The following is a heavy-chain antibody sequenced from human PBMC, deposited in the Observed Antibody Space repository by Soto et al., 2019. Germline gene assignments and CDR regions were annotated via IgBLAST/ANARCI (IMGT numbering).Heavy chain of an antibody. CDR3: ARSELGARRHCDGTRCSKIVTMIGMDV. Sequence: SETLSPTCAVDGGSFSGYYWTWNRQPPGKGLEWIGEINNSGNTNYNPSLESPVTMSVDTSKNHFSLKVTSVSAADTAVYYCARSELGARRHCDGTRCSKIVTMIGMDVWGQGTTVTVS. D-gene: IGHD3-22*01. CDR1: GGSFSGYY. J-gene: IGHJ6*02. V-gene: IGHV4-34*01. CDR2: INNSGNT.